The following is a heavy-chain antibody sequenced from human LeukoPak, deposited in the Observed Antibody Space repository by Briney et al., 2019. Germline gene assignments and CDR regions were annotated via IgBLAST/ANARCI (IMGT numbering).Heavy chain of an antibody. V-gene: IGHV1-3*01. CDR1: GYTFTSCA. J-gene: IGHJ4*02. D-gene: IGHD6-19*01. Sequence: AASVNVSCKASGYTFTSCAMHWVRQAPGQRREWMGWINADNGNTKYSQKFQGRVTITRDTSASTAYMELSSLRSEGTAVYYCARGQGYSSGWYAYWGQGTLVTVSS. CDR2: INADNGNT. CDR3: ARGQGYSSGWYAY.